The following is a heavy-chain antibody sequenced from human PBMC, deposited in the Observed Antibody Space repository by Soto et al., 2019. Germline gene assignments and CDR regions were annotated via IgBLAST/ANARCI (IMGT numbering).Heavy chain of an antibody. CDR2: VFPSGLT. CDR1: SLTSGDYY. CDR3: AGRSVIFDF. J-gene: IGHJ4*02. D-gene: IGHD3-10*01. V-gene: IGHV4-30-4*06. Sequence: SLTSGDYYWSWIRQYPGKGLQWIGSVFPSGLTEYDPSLQSRLSIALDTIRNKFSLRITSATAADTAVYYCAGRSVIFDFWGQGALVTVSS.